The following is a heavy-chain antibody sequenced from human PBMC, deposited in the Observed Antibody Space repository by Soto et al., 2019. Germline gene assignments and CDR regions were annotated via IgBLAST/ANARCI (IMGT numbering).Heavy chain of an antibody. CDR3: SRDGQQLAPYTMDV. CDR2: IWFDGSKK. CDR1: GFSFRSHA. V-gene: IGHV3-33*01. D-gene: IGHD6-13*01. Sequence: QVPLVESGGGVVQPGRSLRLSCATSGFSFRSHAMHWVRQAPGKGLEWVAQIWFDGSKKNYADSVKGRFTISRDNXXSMFYVQMDDLRAEDTAVYYCSRDGQQLAPYTMDVWGQGTTVTVSS. J-gene: IGHJ6*02.